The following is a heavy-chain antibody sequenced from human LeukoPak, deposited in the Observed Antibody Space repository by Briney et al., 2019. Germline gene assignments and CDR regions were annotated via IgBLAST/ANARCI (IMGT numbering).Heavy chain of an antibody. CDR3: ATLGSIVWGRKGTASSL. V-gene: IGHV3-53*04. CDR2: IYSGGKT. CDR1: GFTVTSNY. J-gene: IGHJ4*02. Sequence: GGSLRLSCAASGFTVTSNYISWVRQAPGKGLEWGSVIYSGGKTFYADSVKGRFTISRHNSNNTLYLQMNSLRAEDTAVYYCATLGSIVWGRKGTASSLWGQGTLVTVSS. D-gene: IGHD2-21*02.